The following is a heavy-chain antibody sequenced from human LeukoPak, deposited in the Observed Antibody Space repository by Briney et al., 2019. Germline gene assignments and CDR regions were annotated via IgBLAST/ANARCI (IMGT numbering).Heavy chain of an antibody. Sequence: SVKVSCKASGYTFTSYGISWVRQAPGQGLEWMGGIIPIFGTANYAQKFQGRVTITADESTSTAYMELSSLRSEDTAVYYCAIGFPYCGGDCYTLLDYWGQGTLVTVSS. CDR2: IIPIFGTA. CDR3: AIGFPYCGGDCYTLLDY. J-gene: IGHJ4*02. CDR1: GYTFTSYG. V-gene: IGHV1-69*13. D-gene: IGHD2-21*01.